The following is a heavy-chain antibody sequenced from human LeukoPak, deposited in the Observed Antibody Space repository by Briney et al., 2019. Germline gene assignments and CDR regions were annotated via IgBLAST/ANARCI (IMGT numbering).Heavy chain of an antibody. Sequence: SETLSLTCIVPGGSISSSSYYWAWIRQSPGKGLEWIGTFSSGGSAYYNPSLTSRVSISKDTSDNQFSLRLYSVTAADTAVYYCASHQLVRGPWFDPWGQGTLVTVSS. CDR3: ASHQLVRGPWFDP. D-gene: IGHD2-2*01. CDR1: GGSISSSSYY. J-gene: IGHJ5*02. V-gene: IGHV4-39*07. CDR2: FSSGGSA.